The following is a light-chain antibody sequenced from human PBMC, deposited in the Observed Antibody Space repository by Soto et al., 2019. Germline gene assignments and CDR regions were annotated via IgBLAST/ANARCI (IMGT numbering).Light chain of an antibody. Sequence: DIVLTQSPGTLSLSPGERATLSCRASQGVSANHLTWYQQKPGQAPRLLMCGASTRATGIPDRFSGSGSGTDFTLTSSRLEPEDFAVYFCQQYSRSPFTFGPGTKVAI. CDR2: GAS. J-gene: IGKJ3*01. CDR1: QGVSANH. CDR3: QQYSRSPFT. V-gene: IGKV3-20*01.